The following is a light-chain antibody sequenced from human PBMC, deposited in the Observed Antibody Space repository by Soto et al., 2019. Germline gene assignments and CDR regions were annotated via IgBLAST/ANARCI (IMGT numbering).Light chain of an antibody. CDR2: LNN. V-gene: IGLV1-44*01. CDR1: SSNIGRYT. J-gene: IGLJ1*01. CDR3: QSYDISLSGYV. Sequence: QSVLTQPPSASGTPGQRVTISCSGSSSNIGRYTVNWYQQLSGAVPRLVIYLNNNRPSGVPDRISGSKSGTSASLAITGLQAEDEADYYCQSYDISLSGYVFGTGTKVTVL.